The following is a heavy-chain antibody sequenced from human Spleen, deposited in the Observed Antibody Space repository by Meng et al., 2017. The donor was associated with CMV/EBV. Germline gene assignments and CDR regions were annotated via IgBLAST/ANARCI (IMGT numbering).Heavy chain of an antibody. CDR3: AKDRGFYDSTGYYHSHYYYGMDV. CDR1: GFSFSGYD. V-gene: IGHV3-33*06. D-gene: IGHD3-22*01. Sequence: GESLKISCAASGFSFSGYDIHWVRQAPGKGLEWVAVIWYDGSHKYYSDSVTGRFTVSRDNSQNTLYLQINSLRAGDTAVYFCAKDRGFYDSTGYYHSHYYYGMDVWGQGTTVTVSS. CDR2: IWYDGSHK. J-gene: IGHJ6*02.